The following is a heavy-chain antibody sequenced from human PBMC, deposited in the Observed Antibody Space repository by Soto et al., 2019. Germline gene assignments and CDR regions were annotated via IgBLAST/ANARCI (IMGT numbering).Heavy chain of an antibody. CDR2: INPNSGGT. D-gene: IGHD6-6*01. Sequence: GASVKVSCKASGYTFTGYYMHWVRQAPGQGLEWMGWINPNSGGTNYARKFQGRVTMTRDTSISTAYMELSRLRSDDTAVYYCATFVSSSRGGNWFDPWGQGTLVTVSS. V-gene: IGHV1-2*02. J-gene: IGHJ5*02. CDR3: ATFVSSSRGGNWFDP. CDR1: GYTFTGYY.